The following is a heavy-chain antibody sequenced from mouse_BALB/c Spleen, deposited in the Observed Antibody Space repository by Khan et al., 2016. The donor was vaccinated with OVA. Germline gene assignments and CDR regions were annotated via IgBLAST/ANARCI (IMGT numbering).Heavy chain of an antibody. CDR1: GFTFSSYV. J-gene: IGHJ2*01. D-gene: IGHD2-14*01. V-gene: IGHV5-6-5*01. CDR3: AREAYRYDEYYFDY. CDR2: ISSGGST. Sequence: EVQLQESGGSSVKPGGSPKLSCAVSGFTFSSYVMSWVRQTPEKRLEWVASISSGGSTYYPDSVKGRFTISRDNARNIVNLQMSSLRSEDMAIYYCAREAYRYDEYYFDYWGQGTTLTVSS.